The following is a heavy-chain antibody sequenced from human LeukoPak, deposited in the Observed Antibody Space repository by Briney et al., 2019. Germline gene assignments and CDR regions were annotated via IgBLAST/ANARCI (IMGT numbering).Heavy chain of an antibody. CDR1: GGSFSGYY. J-gene: IGHJ3*02. Sequence: SETLSLTCAVYGGSFSGYYWSWIRQPPGKGLEWIGYIYYSGSTNYNPSLKSRVTISVDTSKNQFSLKLSSVTAADTAVYYCASGPSYDAFDIWGQGTMVTVSS. V-gene: IGHV4-59*01. CDR2: IYYSGST. CDR3: ASGPSYDAFDI.